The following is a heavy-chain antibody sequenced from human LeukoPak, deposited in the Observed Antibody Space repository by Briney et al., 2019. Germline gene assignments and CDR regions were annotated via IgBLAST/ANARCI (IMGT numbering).Heavy chain of an antibody. Sequence: PGGSLRLSCAASGFTVSSSYMSWVRQAPGKGLEWVSIIYSEGNTYYAESVKGRFTISRDSSKNTVYLQMNSLRGEDAAMYYCVRSSSWTGLLDQWGQGTLVTVSS. J-gene: IGHJ5*02. CDR3: VRSSSWTGLLDQ. V-gene: IGHV3-53*01. CDR2: IYSEGNT. CDR1: GFTVSSSY. D-gene: IGHD3/OR15-3a*01.